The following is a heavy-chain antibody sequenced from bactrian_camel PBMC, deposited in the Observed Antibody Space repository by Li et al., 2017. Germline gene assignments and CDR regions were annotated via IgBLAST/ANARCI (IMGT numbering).Heavy chain of an antibody. Sequence: HVQLVESGGGSVQPGGSLSLSCAASGFTFESAWMSWVRQAPGKNIEQVSNINARGTVTYYADSVKGRFTTPRDNAKNTLYLQMNNLKPEDTAQYYCAASRFEASNCYEFTQSDFWARGPRSPSP. CDR2: INARGTVT. D-gene: IGHD3*01. V-gene: IGHV3S1*01. J-gene: IGHJ4*01. CDR1: GFTFESAW.